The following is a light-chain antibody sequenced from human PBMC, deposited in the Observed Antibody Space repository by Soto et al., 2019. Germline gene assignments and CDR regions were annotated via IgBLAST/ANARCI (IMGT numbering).Light chain of an antibody. Sequence: DIRMTQSPSTLSASVGDRVTITCRASQSISSWLAWYQQKPGKAPKLLIYDASSLESGVPSRFSGSGSGTEFTLTISSLQPDDFATYYSQQYNSYSYTFGQGTKLEIK. J-gene: IGKJ2*01. CDR3: QQYNSYSYT. V-gene: IGKV1-5*01. CDR2: DAS. CDR1: QSISSW.